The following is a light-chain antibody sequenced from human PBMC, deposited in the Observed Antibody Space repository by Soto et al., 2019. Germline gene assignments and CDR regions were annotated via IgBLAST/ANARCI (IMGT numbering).Light chain of an antibody. Sequence: EIQESGFPSSLTESVGDRVTITCQASQNINNYLNWYQQKPGRAPKLLIYDASNLEAGVPSRFRGSGSGTDFTFTISRLQPEDIATYYGQRYENLPTFGLGTRLEIK. CDR2: DAS. V-gene: IGKV1-33*01. CDR3: QRYENLPT. J-gene: IGKJ5*01. CDR1: QNINNY.